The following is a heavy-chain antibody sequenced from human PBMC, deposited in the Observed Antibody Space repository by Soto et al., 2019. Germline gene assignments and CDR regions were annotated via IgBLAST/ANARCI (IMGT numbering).Heavy chain of an antibody. CDR3: GRVLAAADPSYYFDY. V-gene: IGHV4-59*01. CDR2: IYYSGST. CDR1: GGSISSYY. D-gene: IGHD6-13*01. Sequence: SETLSLTCTVSGGSISSYYWSWIRQPPGKGLEWIGYIYYSGSTNYNPSLKSRVTISVDTSKNQFSLKLSSVTAADTAVYYCGRVLAAADPSYYFDYWGRETLVPVPS. J-gene: IGHJ4*02.